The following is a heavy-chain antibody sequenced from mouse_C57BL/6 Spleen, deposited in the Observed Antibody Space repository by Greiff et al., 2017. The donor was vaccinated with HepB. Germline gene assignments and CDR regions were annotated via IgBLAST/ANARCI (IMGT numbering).Heavy chain of an antibody. Sequence: VQLQQSGPELVKPGASVKMSCKASGYTFTDYNMHWVKQSHGKSLEWIGYINPNNGGTSYNQKFKGKATLTVNKSSSTAYMELRSLTSEDSAVYYCASPSSYDYDWYFDVWGTGTTVTVSS. CDR2: INPNNGGT. J-gene: IGHJ1*03. V-gene: IGHV1-22*01. D-gene: IGHD2-4*01. CDR3: ASPSSYDYDWYFDV. CDR1: GYTFTDYN.